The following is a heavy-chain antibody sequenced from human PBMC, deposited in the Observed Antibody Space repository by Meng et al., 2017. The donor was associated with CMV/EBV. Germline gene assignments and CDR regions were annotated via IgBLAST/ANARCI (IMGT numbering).Heavy chain of an antibody. V-gene: IGHV3-7*01. CDR2: IKQDGSEK. CDR3: ARDYHDWLPDYYYGMDV. CDR1: GFTFSSYW. J-gene: IGHJ6*02. D-gene: IGHD3-9*01. Sequence: GESLKISCAASGFTFSSYWMSWDRQAPGKGLEWVANIKQDGSEKYYVDSVKGRYTISRNNAKNSLYLQMNSLRAEDTAVYYCARDYHDWLPDYYYGMDVWGQGTTVTVSS.